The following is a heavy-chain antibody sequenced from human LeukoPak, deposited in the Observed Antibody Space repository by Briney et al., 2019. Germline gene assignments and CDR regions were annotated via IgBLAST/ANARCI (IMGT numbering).Heavy chain of an antibody. Sequence: SHTHSLTCNVSGVSVRDGPYYWPWIREHPSTTLERIVYKYYSGSAKYNPSLKSRLTISIDTSKNQFSLQLSSVTAADTATYYCATPYCSGISCLDVFNMWGQGTRVTVSS. D-gene: IGHD2-2*01. CDR1: GVSVRDGPYY. J-gene: IGHJ3*02. CDR2: KYYSGSA. V-gene: IGHV4-31*03. CDR3: ATPYCSGISCLDVFNM.